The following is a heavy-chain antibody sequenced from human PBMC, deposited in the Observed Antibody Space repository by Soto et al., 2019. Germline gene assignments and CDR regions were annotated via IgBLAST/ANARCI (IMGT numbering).Heavy chain of an antibody. J-gene: IGHJ4*02. V-gene: IGHV1-18*01. CDR1: GYTFTSYG. Sequence: ASVKVSCKASGYTFTSYGISWVRQAPGQGLEWMGWISAYNGNTNYAQKLQGRVTMTTDTSTSTAYMELRSLRSDDTAVYYCARRTYYYDSSGYYYFDYWGQGTLVIVSS. D-gene: IGHD3-22*01. CDR3: ARRTYYYDSSGYYYFDY. CDR2: ISAYNGNT.